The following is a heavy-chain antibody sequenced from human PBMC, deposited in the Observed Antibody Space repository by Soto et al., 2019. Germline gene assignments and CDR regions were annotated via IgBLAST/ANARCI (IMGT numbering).Heavy chain of an antibody. CDR2: IGSAHDP. J-gene: IGHJ6*02. V-gene: IGHV3-13*05. CDR3: ARAYLGRLPRRADYYYALDV. CDR1: GFTFSTYD. Sequence: GGSLRLSCAASGFTFSTYDMHWVRQVPGKGLEWVSAIGSAHDPYYLGSVKGRFSTSRENAKNSLYLQMNSLTTGDTAVYYCARAYLGRLPRRADYYYALDVWGQGTTVTVSS. D-gene: IGHD1-26*01.